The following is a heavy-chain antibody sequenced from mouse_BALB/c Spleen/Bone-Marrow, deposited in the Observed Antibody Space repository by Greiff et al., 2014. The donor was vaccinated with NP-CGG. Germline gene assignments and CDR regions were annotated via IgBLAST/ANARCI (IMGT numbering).Heavy chain of an antibody. Sequence: VQLKESGPGLVKPSQSLSLTRTVPGYSITSDYAWNWIRQFPGNKLEWMGYITYSGSTSYNPSLKSRIPITRDTSKNQFFLQLNSVTTEDTATYYCARYHDYDGDYFDYWGQGTTLTVSS. V-gene: IGHV3-2*02. CDR3: ARYHDYDGDYFDY. CDR1: GYSITSDYA. CDR2: ITYSGST. D-gene: IGHD2-4*01. J-gene: IGHJ2*01.